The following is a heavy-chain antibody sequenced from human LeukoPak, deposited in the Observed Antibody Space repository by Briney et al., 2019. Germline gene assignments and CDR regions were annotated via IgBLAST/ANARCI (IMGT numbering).Heavy chain of an antibody. CDR1: GFTFSSYS. CDR2: ISSSSSYI. D-gene: IGHD1-26*01. CDR3: ARDQVGPVVGAYHAFDI. V-gene: IGHV3-21*01. Sequence: PGGSLRLCCAASGFTFSSYSMNWVRQAPGKGLEWVSSISSSSSYIYYADSVKGRFTISRDNAKNSLYLQMNSLRAEDTAVYYCARDQVGPVVGAYHAFDIWGQGTMVTVSS. J-gene: IGHJ3*02.